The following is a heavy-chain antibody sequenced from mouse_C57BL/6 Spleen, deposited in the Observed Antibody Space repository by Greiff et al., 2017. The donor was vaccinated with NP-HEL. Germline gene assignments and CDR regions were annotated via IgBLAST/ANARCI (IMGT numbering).Heavy chain of an antibody. Sequence: VQGVESGPELVKPGASVKISCKASGYAFSSSWMNWVKQRPGKGLEWIGRIYPGDGDTNYNGKFKGKATLTADKSSSTAYMQLSSLTSEDSAVYFCARSLGYSYFDYWGQGTTLTVSS. D-gene: IGHD2-3*01. CDR1: GYAFSSSW. CDR3: ARSLGYSYFDY. V-gene: IGHV1-82*01. J-gene: IGHJ2*01. CDR2: IYPGDGDT.